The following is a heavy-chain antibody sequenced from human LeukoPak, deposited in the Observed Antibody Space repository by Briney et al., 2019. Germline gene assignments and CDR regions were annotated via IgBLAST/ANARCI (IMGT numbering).Heavy chain of an antibody. J-gene: IGHJ4*02. CDR3: ARLYGNFQNYYDY. D-gene: IGHD1-7*01. Sequence: SETLSLTCAVYGGSFSGYYWSWIRQPPGKGLEWIGEINHSGSTNYNPSLKSRVTISVDTSKNHFSVKLTSVTTADTAVCYCARLYGNFQNYYDYWGQGTLVTVSS. V-gene: IGHV4-34*01. CDR1: GGSFSGYY. CDR2: INHSGST.